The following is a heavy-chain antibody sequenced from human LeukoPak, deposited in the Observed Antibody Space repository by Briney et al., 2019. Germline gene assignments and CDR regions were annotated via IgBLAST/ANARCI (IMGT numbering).Heavy chain of an antibody. CDR2: ISGSGGST. J-gene: IGHJ4*02. CDR3: AKGGRITMIVVVKHFDY. D-gene: IGHD3-22*01. V-gene: IGHV3-23*01. Sequence: PGGSLRLSCAASGFTFSSYAMSWVRQAPGKGLEWVSAISGSGGSTYYADSVKGRFTISRDNSKNTLYLQMNSLRAEDTAVYYCAKGGRITMIVVVKHFDYWGQGTLVTVSS. CDR1: GFTFSSYA.